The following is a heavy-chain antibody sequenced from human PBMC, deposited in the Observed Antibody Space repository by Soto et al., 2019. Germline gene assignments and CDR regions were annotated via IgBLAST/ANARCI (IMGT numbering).Heavy chain of an antibody. V-gene: IGHV4-34*01. D-gene: IGHD5-18*01. J-gene: IGHJ4*02. CDR1: GGSFSGYY. CDR2: INHSGST. CDR3: ARVDIRGYSYGFDY. Sequence: QVQLQQWGAGLLMPSETLSLTCAVYGGSFSGYYWSWIRQPPGKGLEWIGEINHSGSTNYNPSLKSRVTISVDTSKNQFSLKLSSVTAADTAVYYCARVDIRGYSYGFDYWGQGTLVTVSS.